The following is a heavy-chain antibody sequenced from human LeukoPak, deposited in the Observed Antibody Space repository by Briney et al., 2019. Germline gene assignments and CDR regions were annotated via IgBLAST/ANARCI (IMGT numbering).Heavy chain of an antibody. CDR1: GFTFSRYG. V-gene: IGHV3-30*18. D-gene: IGHD3-3*01. J-gene: IGHJ6*02. CDR3: AKPPSDYDFWSDGMDV. Sequence: GGSLRLSCAASGFTFSRYGMHWVRQAPGKGLEWVAVISYDGSNKYHGDSVEGRFTVSRDNSKNTLYLQMSSLKSEDTALYYCAKPPSDYDFWSDGMDVWGQGTTVTVSS. CDR2: ISYDGSNK.